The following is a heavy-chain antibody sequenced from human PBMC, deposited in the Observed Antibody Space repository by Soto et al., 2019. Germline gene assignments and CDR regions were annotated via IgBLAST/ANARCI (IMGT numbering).Heavy chain of an antibody. CDR1: GCTFSNYW. CDR3: ARDHINGWKFDY. V-gene: IGHV3-7*01. Sequence: DVQLVESGGGLVQPGGSLKLSCAASGCTFSNYWMSWVRQAPGKGLEWVANIKQEVGENYYVDSVNGRFTTSRDNTKNSFYLQMNSLRAADTAVYYCARDHINGWKFDYWGPGTLVTVSS. CDR2: IKQEVGEN. J-gene: IGHJ4*02. D-gene: IGHD1-1*01.